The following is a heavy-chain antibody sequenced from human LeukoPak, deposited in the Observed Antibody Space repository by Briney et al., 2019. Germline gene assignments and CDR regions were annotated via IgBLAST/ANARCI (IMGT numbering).Heavy chain of an antibody. CDR2: ISSSSSTI. CDR1: GFTFSSYG. V-gene: IGHV3-48*01. J-gene: IGHJ4*02. CDR3: ARDLLVGATCAFYY. Sequence: GGTLRLSCAASGFTFSSYGMSWVRQAPGKGLEWVSYISSSSSTIYYADSVKGRFTISRDNAKNSLYLQMNSLRAEDTAVYYCARDLLVGATCAFYYWGQRTLVTVSS. D-gene: IGHD1-26*01.